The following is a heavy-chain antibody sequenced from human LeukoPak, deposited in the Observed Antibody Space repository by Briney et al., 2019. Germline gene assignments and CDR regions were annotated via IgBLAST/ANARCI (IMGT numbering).Heavy chain of an antibody. V-gene: IGHV3-11*05. CDR3: ARVIGGIRYFDWYNWFDP. J-gene: IGHJ5*02. Sequence: PGGSLRLSCAASGFTFSSSAMSWIRQAPGKGLEWISYISSSSSYTNYAASVKGRFTISRDNAKNSLYLQMNSLRAEDTAVYYCARVIGGIRYFDWYNWFDPWGQGTLVTVSS. CDR2: ISSSSSYT. CDR1: GFTFSSSA. D-gene: IGHD3-9*01.